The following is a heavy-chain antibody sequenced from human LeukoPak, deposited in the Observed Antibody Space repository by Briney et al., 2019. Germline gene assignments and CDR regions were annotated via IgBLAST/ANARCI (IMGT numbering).Heavy chain of an antibody. Sequence: GGSLRLSCAASGFTFSSYSMNWVRQAPGKGLEWVASIKQDGNEKYYVDSVKGRFTISRDNAKNSLYLQMNSLRAEDTAFYYCARPLLYYYGSETYFWFDPWGQGTLVTVSS. J-gene: IGHJ5*02. CDR3: ARPLLYYYGSETYFWFDP. CDR2: IKQDGNEK. CDR1: GFTFSSYS. D-gene: IGHD3-10*01. V-gene: IGHV3-7*01.